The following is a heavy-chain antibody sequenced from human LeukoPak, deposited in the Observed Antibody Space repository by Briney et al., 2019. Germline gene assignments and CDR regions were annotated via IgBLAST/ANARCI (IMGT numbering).Heavy chain of an antibody. D-gene: IGHD2-2*01. CDR3: ARSLSTAGIGY. Sequence: SETLSLTCAVSGYSISSGRYWGWIRQPPGKGLEWIGSVYYGGSTYYNPSLKSRVTISVDTSKNQFSLNLRSVTAADTAVYYCARSLSTAGIGYWGQGTLVTVSS. J-gene: IGHJ4*02. CDR2: VYYGGST. CDR1: GYSISSGRY. V-gene: IGHV4-38-2*01.